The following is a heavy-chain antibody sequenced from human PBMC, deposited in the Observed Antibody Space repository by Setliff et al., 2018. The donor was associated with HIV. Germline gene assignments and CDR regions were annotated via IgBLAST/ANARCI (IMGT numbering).Heavy chain of an antibody. V-gene: IGHV4-38-2*02. CDR2: IYNRGST. J-gene: IGHJ4*02. Sequence: SETLSLTCAVSGYAISSGYYWGWIRRPPGKGLEWIGGIYNRGSTYYNPSLKSRVTISVDTSKNQFSLKLSSVTAADTAVYYCARELLRSWDGSENSYKPYYFDYWGQGTLVTVSS. CDR3: ARELLRSWDGSENSYKPYYFDY. CDR1: GYAISSGYY. D-gene: IGHD3-10*01.